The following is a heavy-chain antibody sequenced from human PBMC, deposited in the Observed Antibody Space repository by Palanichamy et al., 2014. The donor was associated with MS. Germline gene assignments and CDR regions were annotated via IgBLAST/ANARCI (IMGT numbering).Heavy chain of an antibody. J-gene: IGHJ5*02. CDR1: GYTFTSYA. D-gene: IGHD6-13*01. CDR2: INAGNGNT. V-gene: IGHV1-3*01. CDR3: ARDRQRGVSAAGTFTWFDP. Sequence: QVQLVQSGAEVKKPGASVKVSCKASGYTFTSYAMHWVRQAPGQRLEWMGWINAGNGNTKYSQKFQGRVTITRDTSASTAYMELSSLRSEDTAVYYCARDRQRGVSAAGTFTWFDPWGQGTLVTVSS.